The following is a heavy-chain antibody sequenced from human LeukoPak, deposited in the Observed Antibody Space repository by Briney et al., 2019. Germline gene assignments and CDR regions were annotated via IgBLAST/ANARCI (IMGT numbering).Heavy chain of an antibody. D-gene: IGHD2-2*02. V-gene: IGHV3-30*04. CDR1: GFTVSNWA. CDR3: ARGYCSTTSCYNDY. J-gene: IGHJ4*02. Sequence: GGSLRLSCAASGFTVSNWAIHWVRQAPGKGLEWVAAISYDRSNKFYADSVKGRFTISRDNSKNSLYLQMNSPRAEDTALYYCARGYCSTTSCYNDYWGQGTLVTVSS. CDR2: ISYDRSNK.